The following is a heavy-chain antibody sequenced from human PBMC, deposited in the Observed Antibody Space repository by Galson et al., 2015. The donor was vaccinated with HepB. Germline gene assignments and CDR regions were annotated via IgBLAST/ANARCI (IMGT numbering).Heavy chain of an antibody. D-gene: IGHD6-13*01. Sequence: SVKVSCKASGGTFSSYTISWVRQAPGQGLEWMGRIIPILGIANYAQKFQGRVTITADKSTSTAYLELRSLRYDDTAVYYCARGRYSDSPPDYWGQGTLVTVSS. CDR3: ARGRYSDSPPDY. CDR2: IIPILGIA. CDR1: GGTFSSYT. J-gene: IGHJ4*02. V-gene: IGHV1-69*02.